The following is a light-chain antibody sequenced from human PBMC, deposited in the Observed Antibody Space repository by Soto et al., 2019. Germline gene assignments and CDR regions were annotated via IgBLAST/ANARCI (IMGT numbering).Light chain of an antibody. CDR3: HHYNNWPSMYT. J-gene: IGKJ2*01. CDR1: QSVSSS. Sequence: EIVMTQSPATLSVSPGERATLSWRASQSVSSSLAWYQQKPGQAPRLLIYGASTRATGIPARFSGSGSGTEFTLTISSLQSQDFAVYYCHHYNNWPSMYTFGQGTKLEIK. CDR2: GAS. V-gene: IGKV3-15*01.